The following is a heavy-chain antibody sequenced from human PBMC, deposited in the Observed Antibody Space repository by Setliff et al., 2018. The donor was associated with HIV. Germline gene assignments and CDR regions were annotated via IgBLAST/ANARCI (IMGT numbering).Heavy chain of an antibody. D-gene: IGHD3-3*01. J-gene: IGHJ4*02. CDR3: VRDFEYWSGVFVWGYFHF. CDR2: INGNGQTT. Sequence: PGGSLRLSCSSYGFTFSSFPMHWVRQAPGKGLQYVAGINGNGQTTYYGDSVKGRFTISRDNSKNTLSLQLNSLRPEDTAMYHCVRDFEYWSGVFVWGYFHFWGQGTPVTVSS. V-gene: IGHV3-64D*08. CDR1: GFTFSSFP.